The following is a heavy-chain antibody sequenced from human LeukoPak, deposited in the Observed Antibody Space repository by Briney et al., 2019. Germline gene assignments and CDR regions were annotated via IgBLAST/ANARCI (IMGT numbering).Heavy chain of an antibody. J-gene: IGHJ3*02. CDR3: GRHDYGDSSAAFDI. Sequence: SGTLSLTCAVSGDSISNNYLWRWVRQFPGKGLEYIGEIYRTGRTNYNPSLKSRVTISIDKSENQFSLNLRSVTAADTAVYYCGRHDYGDSSAAFDIWGQGTMVTVSS. CDR1: GDSISNNYL. V-gene: IGHV4-4*02. D-gene: IGHD4-17*01. CDR2: IYRTGRT.